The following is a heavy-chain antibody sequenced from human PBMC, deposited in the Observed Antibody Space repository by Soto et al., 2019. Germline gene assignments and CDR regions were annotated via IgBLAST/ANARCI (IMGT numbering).Heavy chain of an antibody. D-gene: IGHD3-10*01. V-gene: IGHV3-7*03. CDR2: INQDGSEK. Sequence: EVYRVESGGDLVQPGGSLRLSCAASRFTFSNYWMNWVRQAPGKGLEWVANINQDGSEKYYVDSVKGRFTISRDNAKNSLFLQMSGLRADDTAVYFCARDRPVRGVISKYYYYGLDVWGQGTAVTVSS. J-gene: IGHJ6*02. CDR3: ARDRPVRGVISKYYYYGLDV. CDR1: RFTFSNYW.